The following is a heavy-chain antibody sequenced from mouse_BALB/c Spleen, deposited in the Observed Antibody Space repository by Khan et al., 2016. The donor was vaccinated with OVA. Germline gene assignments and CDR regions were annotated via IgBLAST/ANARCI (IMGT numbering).Heavy chain of an antibody. CDR2: INPSSGYI. J-gene: IGHJ4*01. V-gene: IGHV1-4*02. CDR3: ASRRLRVDY. Sequence: QMQLEESAAELARPGASVKMSCKASGYSFTTYTIHWVKQRPGQGLEWIGNINPSSGYIEYNQKFKDKTTLTADKSSSTAYMQLSSLTSEDSAVYDCASRRLRVDYWGQGTSGTVSS. CDR1: GYSFTTYT. D-gene: IGHD1-2*01.